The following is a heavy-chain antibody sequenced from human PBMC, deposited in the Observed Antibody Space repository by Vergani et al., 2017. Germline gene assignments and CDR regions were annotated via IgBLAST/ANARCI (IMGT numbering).Heavy chain of an antibody. V-gene: IGHV1-69*01. J-gene: IGHJ4*02. Sequence: QVQLVQSGAEVKKPGSSVKVSCKASGGTFSSYAISWVRQAPGQGLEWMGGIIPIFGTANYAQKFQGRGTITADESTSTAYMELSSLRSEDTAVYYCARGAEDCSGGSCYYGGYWGQGTLVTVSS. D-gene: IGHD2-15*01. CDR3: ARGAEDCSGGSCYYGGY. CDR1: GGTFSSYA. CDR2: IIPIFGTA.